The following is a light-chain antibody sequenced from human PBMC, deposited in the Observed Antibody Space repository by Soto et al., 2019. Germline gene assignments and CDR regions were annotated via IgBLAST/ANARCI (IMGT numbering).Light chain of an antibody. Sequence: DIQLTQSPSFLSASVGVRVTLTCRASQVIARYLAWYQQKPGQAPKLLIYAASTLQSGVPARFSGSGSVTEFTLTISSLQHEDFATYYCQQLNIYPFTFGGGTKVEIK. CDR1: QVIARY. CDR3: QQLNIYPFT. J-gene: IGKJ4*01. CDR2: AAS. V-gene: IGKV1-9*01.